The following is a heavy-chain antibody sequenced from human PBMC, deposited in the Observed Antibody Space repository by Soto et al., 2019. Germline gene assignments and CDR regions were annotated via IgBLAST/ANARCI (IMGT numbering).Heavy chain of an antibody. J-gene: IGHJ4*02. CDR2: VGGNGLDT. CDR3: AGRTGYPFDY. Sequence: EVQLLEAGGGLVQPGGSLRLSCAASGFIFSNYDMNWVRQAPGKGLEWVSAVGGNGLDTYYADSVKGRFTISRDNSKNTLYLQMNSLRAEDTAVYYGAGRTGYPFDYWGQGTLVTVSS. V-gene: IGHV3-23*01. CDR1: GFIFSNYD. D-gene: IGHD3-9*01.